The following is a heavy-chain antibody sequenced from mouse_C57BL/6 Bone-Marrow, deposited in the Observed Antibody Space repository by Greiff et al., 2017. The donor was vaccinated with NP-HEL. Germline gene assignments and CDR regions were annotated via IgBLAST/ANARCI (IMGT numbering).Heavy chain of an antibody. CDR2: INPGSGGT. J-gene: IGHJ3*01. CDR1: GYAFTNYL. V-gene: IGHV1-54*01. CDR3: AAIYYGNYGFAY. Sequence: QVQLQQSGAELVRPGTSVKVSCKASGYAFTNYLIEWVKQRPGQGLEWIGVINPGSGGTNYNEKFKGKATLTADKSSSTAYMQLSSLTSEDSAVYFCAAIYYGNYGFAYWGQGTLVTVSA. D-gene: IGHD2-1*01.